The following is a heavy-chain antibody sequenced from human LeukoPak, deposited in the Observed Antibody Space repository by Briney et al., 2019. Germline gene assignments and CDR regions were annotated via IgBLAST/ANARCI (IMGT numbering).Heavy chain of an antibody. CDR1: GGSISSHY. Sequence: SETLSLTCTVSGGSISSHYWSWIRQPPGKGLEWIGYIYYSGSTNYNPSLKSRVTISVDTSKNQFSLKLSSVTAADTAVYYCARGGLRYFDWSMNWYFDYWGQGTLVTVSS. V-gene: IGHV4-59*11. CDR2: IYYSGST. CDR3: ARGGLRYFDWSMNWYFDY. D-gene: IGHD3-9*01. J-gene: IGHJ4*02.